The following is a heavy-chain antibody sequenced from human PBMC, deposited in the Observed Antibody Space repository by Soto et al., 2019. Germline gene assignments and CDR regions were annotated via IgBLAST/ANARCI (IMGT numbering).Heavy chain of an antibody. CDR3: ARGPSSLTRFDY. Sequence: LXLSCATSGFAFSRYAMHWFRQAPGKGLEWVAVISYDGSNKYYADSVKGRFTISRDNSKNTLYLQMNSLRAEDTAVYYCARGPSSLTRFDYWGQGTLVTVSS. CDR1: GFAFSRYA. CDR2: ISYDGSNK. V-gene: IGHV3-30-3*01. J-gene: IGHJ4*02. D-gene: IGHD2-2*01.